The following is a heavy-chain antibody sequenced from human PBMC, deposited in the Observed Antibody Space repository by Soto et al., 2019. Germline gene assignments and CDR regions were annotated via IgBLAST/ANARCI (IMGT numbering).Heavy chain of an antibody. V-gene: IGHV3-23*01. J-gene: IGHJ5*02. CDR1: GFNFRNYA. CDR2: ISSGDAFT. D-gene: IGHD6-13*01. Sequence: EVQLLESGGGLVQPGGSLSLSCAASGFNFRNYAMSWVRQAPGKGLEWVSTISSGDAFTYYADSVKGRLTISRDYSKSTPYLQMNTLRDDDTAVYYCATDRQESRFSWGQGTLVTVSS. CDR3: ATDRQESRFS.